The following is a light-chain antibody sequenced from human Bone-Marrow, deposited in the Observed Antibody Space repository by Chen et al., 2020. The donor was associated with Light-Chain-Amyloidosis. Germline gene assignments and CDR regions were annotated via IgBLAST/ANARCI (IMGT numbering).Light chain of an antibody. CDR1: QSVSNN. Sequence: EIVLTQSPATLSLSPGERATLSCRASQSVSNNLGWYQQKPGQAPRVLIYDADSRATGTPARFSGNEDETDFTLTVSSLEHEDFEVYYCQQRNMGQIAVGQGTRLEFK. J-gene: IGKJ5*01. V-gene: IGKV3D-11*02. CDR3: QQRNMGQIA. CDR2: DAD.